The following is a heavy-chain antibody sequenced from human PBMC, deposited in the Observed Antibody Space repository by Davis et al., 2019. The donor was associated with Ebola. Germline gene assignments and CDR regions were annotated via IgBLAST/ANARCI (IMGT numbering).Heavy chain of an antibody. CDR2: IFYSGTT. CDR1: GGSFSGHY. CDR3: ARRRGDSSSFDS. J-gene: IGHJ5*01. Sequence: SETLSLTCAVYGGSFSGHYLAWIRQPPGKGLEWIGNIFYSGTTYYDPSLKSRVIISLDTSKNQVSLKLTSVTAADTAVYYCARRRGDSSSFDSWGQGTLVTVSS. V-gene: IGHV4-34*12. D-gene: IGHD6-6*01.